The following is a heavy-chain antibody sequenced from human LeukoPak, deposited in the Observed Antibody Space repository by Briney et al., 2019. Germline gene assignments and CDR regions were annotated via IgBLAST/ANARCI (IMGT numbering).Heavy chain of an antibody. Sequence: GGSLRLSCTASGFTFDDYGMSWVRQAPGKGLEWVSGINWNGGSIGYADSVKGRFTISRDNAKNSLYLQMNSLGAEDTALYYCARDRRTYYGSLTYYSPFDYWGQVTLVTVSS. CDR3: ARDRRTYYGSLTYYSPFDY. J-gene: IGHJ4*02. CDR2: INWNGGSI. D-gene: IGHD3-10*01. CDR1: GFTFDDYG. V-gene: IGHV3-20*04.